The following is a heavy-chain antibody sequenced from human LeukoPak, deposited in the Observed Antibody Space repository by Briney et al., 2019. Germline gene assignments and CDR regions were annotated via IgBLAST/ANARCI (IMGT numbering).Heavy chain of an antibody. V-gene: IGHV4-39*01. CDR2: IYYSGST. D-gene: IGHD2-2*01. Sequence: PSETLSPTCTVSGGSISSRNYYWGWIRQPPGKGLEWIGSIYYSGSTYYNPSLKSRVTISVDTSKNQFSLRLSSVTAADTAVYYCARLRRIYCSSTSCYQYYFDYWGQGTLVTVSS. J-gene: IGHJ4*02. CDR1: GGSISSRNYY. CDR3: ARLRRIYCSSTSCYQYYFDY.